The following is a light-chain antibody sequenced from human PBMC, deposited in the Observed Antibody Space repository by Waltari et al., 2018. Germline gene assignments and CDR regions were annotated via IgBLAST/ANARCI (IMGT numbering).Light chain of an antibody. V-gene: IGKV4-1*01. CDR1: QSVLNRANNENY. CDR2: WAS. J-gene: IGKJ4*01. Sequence: DIVMTQSPDSLAVSLGERAAINCKPSQSVLNRANNENYLTWYQKKPGQPPKLLIYWASTRESGVPDRFSGSGSGTDFTLTISSLQAEDVAVYYCQQYYSPPLTFGGGTKVEIK. CDR3: QQYYSPPLT.